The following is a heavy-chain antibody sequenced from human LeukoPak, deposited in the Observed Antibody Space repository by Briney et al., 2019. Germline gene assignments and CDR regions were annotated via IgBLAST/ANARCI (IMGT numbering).Heavy chain of an antibody. D-gene: IGHD4-23*01. J-gene: IGHJ4*02. V-gene: IGHV1-18*01. CDR1: GYTFSIYG. CDR3: ARQGYSGHSQGAADY. Sequence: ASVKVSCKASGYTFSIYGFSWVRQAPGQGLEWMGWISVYNGNTNYAQKFQGRVTMTTDTSTSTAHMELRSLRSDDTAVYYCARQGYSGHSQGAADYWGQGTLVTVSS. CDR2: ISVYNGNT.